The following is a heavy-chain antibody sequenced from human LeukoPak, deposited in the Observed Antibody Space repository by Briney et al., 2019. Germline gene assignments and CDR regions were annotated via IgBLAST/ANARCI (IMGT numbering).Heavy chain of an antibody. CDR3: AKTNLWFGELLSAFDY. D-gene: IGHD3-10*01. CDR1: GFTFSSYA. J-gene: IGHJ4*02. V-gene: IGHV3-23*01. Sequence: PGGSLRLSCAASGFTFSSYAMSWVRQAPGKGLEWVSAISGSGGSTGYADSVKGRFTISRDNSKNTLYLQMNSLRAEDTAVYYCAKTNLWFGELLSAFDYWGQGTLVTVSS. CDR2: ISGSGGST.